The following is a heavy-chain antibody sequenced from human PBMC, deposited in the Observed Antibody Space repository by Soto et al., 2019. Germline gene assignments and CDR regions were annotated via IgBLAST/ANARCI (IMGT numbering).Heavy chain of an antibody. CDR1: GFTVTSSS. J-gene: IGHJ5*01. D-gene: IGHD6-19*01. V-gene: IGHV3-66*01. CDR3: AREASGSGWWSQGSFES. CDR2: IYSSGST. Sequence: EVQLVESGGGLVQPGGSLRLSCAASGFTVTSSSISWVRQAPGKRLEWVSTIYSSGSTYYADSVRGGFIISRDISENTVDLQMNSLTVEDTAVYYCAREASGSGWWSQGSFESWGQGTLVTVSS.